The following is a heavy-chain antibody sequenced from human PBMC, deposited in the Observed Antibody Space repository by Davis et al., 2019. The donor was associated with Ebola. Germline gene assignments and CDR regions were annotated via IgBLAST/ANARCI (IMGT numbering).Heavy chain of an antibody. CDR2: IKRDGTTA. D-gene: IGHD3-10*01. CDR3: VRYSGITMGDDAFDM. CDR1: EFSFSNYW. Sequence: PGGSLRLSCVASEFSFSNYWMHWVRQAPGKGLVWVSRIKRDGTTAGYGESVKGRFTISRDNAKNTLYLQMNSLRVDDTAVYYCVRYSGITMGDDAFDMWGQGTMVTVSP. V-gene: IGHV3-74*01. J-gene: IGHJ3*02.